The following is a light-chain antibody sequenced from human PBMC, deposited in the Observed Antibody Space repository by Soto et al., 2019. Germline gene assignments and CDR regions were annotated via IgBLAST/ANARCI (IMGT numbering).Light chain of an antibody. J-gene: IGKJ4*01. CDR2: GAS. V-gene: IGKV3-15*01. Sequence: EIVMTQSPATLYVSPGERATLSCRASQSVSSNLAWYPQKPGQAPRLLIYGASTRATGIPARFSGSGSGTEFTPTISSLQSEDFAVYYCQQYNNWPLLTFGGGNKVEIK. CDR3: QQYNNWPLLT. CDR1: QSVSSN.